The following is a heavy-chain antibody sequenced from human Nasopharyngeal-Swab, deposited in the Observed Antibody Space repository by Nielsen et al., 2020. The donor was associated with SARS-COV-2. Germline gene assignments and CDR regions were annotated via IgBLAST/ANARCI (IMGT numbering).Heavy chain of an antibody. V-gene: IGHV1-3*01. CDR2: INVGNDNR. CDR1: GYTFTNHV. Sequence: ASVKVSCKASGYTFTNHVIHWVRQAPGQRLEWMGWINVGNDNRRYSLKFHDRITITRDTSASTAYMELSSLISEDTAGYYCARAKVSWSGEFDYWGQGTLVTVSS. J-gene: IGHJ4*02. CDR3: ARAKVSWSGEFDY. D-gene: IGHD3-3*01.